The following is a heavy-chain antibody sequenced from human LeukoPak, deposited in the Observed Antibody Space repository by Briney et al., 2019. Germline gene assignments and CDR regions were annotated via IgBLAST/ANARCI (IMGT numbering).Heavy chain of an antibody. J-gene: IGHJ4*02. Sequence: SETLSLTCTVSGASISSYYWSWIRQPAGKGLEWIGRIYTSGSTNYNPSLKSRVTMSEDRSKNQISLKLSSVTAADTAVYYCARSVPYGSGSYYDYWGQGTLVTVSS. CDR2: IYTSGST. CDR3: ARSVPYGSGSYYDY. CDR1: GASISSYY. V-gene: IGHV4-4*07. D-gene: IGHD3-10*01.